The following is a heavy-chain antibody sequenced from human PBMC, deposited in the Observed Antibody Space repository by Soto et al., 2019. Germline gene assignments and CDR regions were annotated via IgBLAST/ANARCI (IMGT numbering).Heavy chain of an antibody. D-gene: IGHD4-17*01. CDR2: VSSERSNK. CDR1: GFTFSGYD. J-gene: IGHJ6*02. CDR3: AKATVSTGYYYAMDV. Sequence: PGGSLRLSCAASGFTFSGYDMTWVRQAPGKGLEWVALVSSERSNKHYADSVKGRFTISRDNSKNTLYLQMDSLRVEDTAVYYCAKATVSTGYYYAMDVWGQGTTVTVSS. V-gene: IGHV3-30*18.